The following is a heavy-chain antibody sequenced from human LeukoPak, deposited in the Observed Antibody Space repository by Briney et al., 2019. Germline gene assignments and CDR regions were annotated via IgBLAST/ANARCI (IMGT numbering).Heavy chain of an antibody. D-gene: IGHD6-13*01. CDR1: GGSISSYF. V-gene: IGHV4-4*07. J-gene: IGHJ6*02. Sequence: SETLSLTCTVSGGSISSYFCSWIRQPAGKGLEWIGRIDTSGSTNYNPSLKSRVTISVDTSKNQFSLKLSSVTAADTAVYYCARAPYSSSWYLYYYYGMNVWGQGTTVTVSS. CDR2: IDTSGST. CDR3: ARAPYSSSWYLYYYYGMNV.